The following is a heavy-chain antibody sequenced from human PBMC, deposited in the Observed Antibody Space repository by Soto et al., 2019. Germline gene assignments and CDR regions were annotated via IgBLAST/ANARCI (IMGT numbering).Heavy chain of an antibody. CDR3: AGKKVGTTGIDF. CDR2: MNPNSGNT. D-gene: IGHD1-26*01. Sequence: QAQLVQSGAEVKKPGASVKVSCKASGYTFTGYDINWVRQATGQGLEWMGWMNPNSGNTGYAQNFQGRVTMTRDNSLTTAYMELTSLRDDDSAVYYCAGKKVGTTGIDFWGQGTLVTVSS. J-gene: IGHJ4*02. CDR1: GYTFTGYD. V-gene: IGHV1-8*01.